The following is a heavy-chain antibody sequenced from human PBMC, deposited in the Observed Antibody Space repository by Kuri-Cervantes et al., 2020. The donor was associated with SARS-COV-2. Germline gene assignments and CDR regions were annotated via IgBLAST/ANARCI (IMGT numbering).Heavy chain of an antibody. V-gene: IGHV3-48*03. Sequence: GGSLRLSCAASGFAFSSYEMNWVRQAPGKGLEWVSHISSSGSTIYYADVVKGRFTNSSDNDKNSLYLQMISLRAEDTAVYYCAIEWDPLLGLDAFDIWGQGTMVTVSS. D-gene: IGHD1-26*01. CDR2: ISSSGSTI. CDR3: AIEWDPLLGLDAFDI. J-gene: IGHJ3*02. CDR1: GFAFSSYE.